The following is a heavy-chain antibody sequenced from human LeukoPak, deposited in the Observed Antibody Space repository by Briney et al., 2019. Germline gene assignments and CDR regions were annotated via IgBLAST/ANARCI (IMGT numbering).Heavy chain of an antibody. CDR3: TRTRYYYNSRSYGAPYYFDY. J-gene: IGHJ4*02. D-gene: IGHD3-10*01. Sequence: NPSETLSLTCAVSGGSISSNSYYCGWLRQPPGKGLEWIGRIYYSGSTHYNPSLKSRVPISLDPAQNTFCLKLSYVRPRGTALYYCTRTRYYYNSRSYGAPYYFDYWGEGTLVTVSS. CDR1: GGSISSNSYY. CDR2: IYYSGST. V-gene: IGHV4-39*01.